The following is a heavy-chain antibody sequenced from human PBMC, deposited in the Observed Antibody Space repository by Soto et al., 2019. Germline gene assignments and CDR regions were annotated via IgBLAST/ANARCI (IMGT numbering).Heavy chain of an antibody. CDR3: ARGIADDYYDDLGY. V-gene: IGHV1-69*04. CDR1: GYPFTHYG. D-gene: IGHD3-3*01. Sequence: SVKVSCKSSGYPFTHYGITWIRQAPGQGLEWMGRIIPILGIANYAQKFQGRVTITADKSTSTAYMELSSLRSEDTAVYYCARGIADDYYDDLGYWGQ. J-gene: IGHJ4*01. CDR2: IIPILGIA.